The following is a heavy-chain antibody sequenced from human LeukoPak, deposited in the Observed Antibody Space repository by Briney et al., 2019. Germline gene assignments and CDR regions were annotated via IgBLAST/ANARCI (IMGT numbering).Heavy chain of an antibody. CDR1: GYTFTTYG. D-gene: IGHD3-22*01. CDR3: ARASWLLDPGGDDY. V-gene: IGHV1-18*01. CDR2: ISAYNGNT. Sequence: ASMKVSCKASGYTFTTYGINWVRQAPGQGLEWMGWISAYNGNTNYAQKPQGRVTMTTDTSTSTAYMELRSLRSDDTAVYFCARASWLLDPGGDDYWGQGTLVTVSS. J-gene: IGHJ4*02.